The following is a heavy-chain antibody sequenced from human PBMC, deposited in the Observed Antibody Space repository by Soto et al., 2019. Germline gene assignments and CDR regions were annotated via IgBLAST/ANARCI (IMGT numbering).Heavy chain of an antibody. D-gene: IGHD4-17*01. J-gene: IGHJ5*02. Sequence: GGSLRLSCSASGFTFSMFSMRWVRQAPGKGLEYVSGISSNGESTYYADSVKGRFTISRDNSKNTLYLQMSSLRAVDTAVYYCVHPRSTVQIPPTWGQGTLVTVS. CDR3: VHPRSTVQIPPT. V-gene: IGHV3-64D*06. CDR1: GFTFSMFS. CDR2: ISSNGEST.